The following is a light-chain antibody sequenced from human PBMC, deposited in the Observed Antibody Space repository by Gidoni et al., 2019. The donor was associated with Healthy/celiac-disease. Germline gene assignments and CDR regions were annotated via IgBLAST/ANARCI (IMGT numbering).Light chain of an antibody. CDR2: AAS. CDR1: QSISSY. Sequence: DSQMTQSPSSLSASVGDRVTITCRASQSISSYLNWYQQKPGKAPKLLIYAASSLQSGVPSRFSGSGSGTDFTLTISSLQPEDFATYYCQQSYSTLEITFGQGTRLEIK. V-gene: IGKV1-39*01. J-gene: IGKJ5*01. CDR3: QQSYSTLEIT.